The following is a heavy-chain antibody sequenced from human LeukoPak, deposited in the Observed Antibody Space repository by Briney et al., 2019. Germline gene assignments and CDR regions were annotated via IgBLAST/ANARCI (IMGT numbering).Heavy chain of an antibody. CDR2: TSSSSSYI. D-gene: IGHD3-22*01. Sequence: GGSLRLSCAASGFTFSSYSMNWVRQAPGKGLEWVSSTSSSSSYIYYADSVKGRFTISRDNAKNSLYLQMNSLRAEDTAVYYCARTWDSSGGEPDAFDIWGQGTMVTVSS. CDR1: GFTFSSYS. J-gene: IGHJ3*02. V-gene: IGHV3-21*01. CDR3: ARTWDSSGGEPDAFDI.